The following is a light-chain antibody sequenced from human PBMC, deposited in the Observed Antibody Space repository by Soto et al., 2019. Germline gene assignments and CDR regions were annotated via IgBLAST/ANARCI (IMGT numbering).Light chain of an antibody. Sequence: QSVLTQPPSVSGAPGQRVTISCTGSSSNIGAGYDVHWYQQLPGTAPKPLIYGNSNRPSGVPDRFSGSKSGTSASLAITGLQAEDEADYYCQSYDSSFYVFGTGTKLTVL. V-gene: IGLV1-40*01. J-gene: IGLJ1*01. CDR1: SSNIGAGYD. CDR2: GNS. CDR3: QSYDSSFYV.